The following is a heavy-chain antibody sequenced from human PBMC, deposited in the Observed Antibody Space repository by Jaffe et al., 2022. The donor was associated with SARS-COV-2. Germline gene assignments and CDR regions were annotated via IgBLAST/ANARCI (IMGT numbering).Heavy chain of an antibody. D-gene: IGHD6-13*01. Sequence: EVQLLESGGGLVQPGGSLRLSCAASGFTFSSYAMSWVRQAPGKGLEWVSAISGSGGSTYYADSVKGRFTISRDNSKNTLYLQMNSLRAEDTAVYYCAKGVASSSWYASNQYFQHWGQGTLVTVSS. J-gene: IGHJ1*01. V-gene: IGHV3-23*01. CDR2: ISGSGGST. CDR3: AKGVASSSWYASNQYFQH. CDR1: GFTFSSYA.